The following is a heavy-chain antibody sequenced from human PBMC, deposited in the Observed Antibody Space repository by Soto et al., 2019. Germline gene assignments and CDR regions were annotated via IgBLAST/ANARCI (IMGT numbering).Heavy chain of an antibody. Sequence: GGSLRLSCAASGFTFSSYSMNWVRQAPGKGLEWVSYISSSSSTIYYADSVKGRFTISRDNAKNSLYLQMNSLRDEDTAVYYCARGYYDSSGYYYFRYWGQGTLVTVSS. CDR1: GFTFSSYS. D-gene: IGHD3-22*01. J-gene: IGHJ4*02. V-gene: IGHV3-48*02. CDR2: ISSSSSTI. CDR3: ARGYYDSSGYYYFRY.